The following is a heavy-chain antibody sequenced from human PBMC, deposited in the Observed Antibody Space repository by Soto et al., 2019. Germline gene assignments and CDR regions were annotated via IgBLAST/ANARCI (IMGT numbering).Heavy chain of an antibody. Sequence: QVQLVQSGAEVKKPGSSVKVSCKASGGTFSSYTISWVRQAPGQGLEWMGRIIPILGIANYAQKFQGRVTITADKSTSTAYMELSSLRSEDTAVYYCARDGRYLGAGILHWFDPWGQGTLVTVSS. D-gene: IGHD3-9*01. CDR3: ARDGRYLGAGILHWFDP. J-gene: IGHJ5*02. V-gene: IGHV1-69*08. CDR2: IIPILGIA. CDR1: GGTFSSYT.